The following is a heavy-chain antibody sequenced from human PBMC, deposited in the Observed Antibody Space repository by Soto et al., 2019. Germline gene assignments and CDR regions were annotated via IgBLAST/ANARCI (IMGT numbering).Heavy chain of an antibody. CDR3: ARGIVGDSRYYYYYYMDV. Sequence: GFLVNVSCKASGYSFTGYGISWGRLTPGQGLEWMGWISAYNGNTNYAQKLQGRVTMTTDTSTSTAYMELRSLRSDDTAVYYCARGIVGDSRYYYYYYMDVWGKGTTVTVSS. J-gene: IGHJ6*03. CDR1: GYSFTGYG. CDR2: ISAYNGNT. V-gene: IGHV1-18*01. D-gene: IGHD2-21*01.